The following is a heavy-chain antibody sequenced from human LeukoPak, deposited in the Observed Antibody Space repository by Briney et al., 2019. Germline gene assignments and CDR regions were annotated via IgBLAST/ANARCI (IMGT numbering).Heavy chain of an antibody. V-gene: IGHV3-48*03. D-gene: IGHD6-19*01. CDR2: ISSSGSTI. J-gene: IGHJ6*04. CDR3: ARDRLTSSYYYGMDV. CDR1: GFTFSSDE. Sequence: GGSLRLSCAASGFTFSSDEMNWVRQAPGKGLEWVSYISSSGSTIYYADSVKGRFTISRDNAKNSLYLQMNSLRAEDTAVYYCARDRLTSSYYYGMDVWGKGTTVTVSS.